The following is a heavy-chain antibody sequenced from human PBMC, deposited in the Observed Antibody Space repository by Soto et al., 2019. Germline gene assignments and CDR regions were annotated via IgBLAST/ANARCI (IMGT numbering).Heavy chain of an antibody. J-gene: IGHJ3*02. CDR1: VFTFSSYG. CDR3: AKDYGDYADAFDI. Sequence: GGSLRLSCAASVFTFSSYGMHWVRQAPGKGLEWVAVISYDGSDKYYADSVKGRFTISRDNSKNTLYLQMNSLRAEDTAVYYCAKDYGDYADAFDIWGQGTMVTVSS. V-gene: IGHV3-30*18. CDR2: ISYDGSDK. D-gene: IGHD4-17*01.